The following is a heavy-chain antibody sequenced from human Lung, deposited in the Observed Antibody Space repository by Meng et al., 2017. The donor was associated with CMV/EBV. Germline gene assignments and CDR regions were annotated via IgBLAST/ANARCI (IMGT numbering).Heavy chain of an antibody. V-gene: IGHV3-21*01. D-gene: IGHD4-23*01. J-gene: IGHJ6*02. CDR3: ARRLTVERALGLCYCAMDD. CDR1: GFSPSSYS. CDR2: ISSTSYTYV. Sequence: GGSLRLSCAASGFSPSSYSMNWVRQAPGKVLEWVSSISSTSYTYVYYADSVKGRFTSSRDNAENSVYLHMNSLRGEDTAVYYCARRLTVERALGLCYCAMDDWXQGNXVTV.